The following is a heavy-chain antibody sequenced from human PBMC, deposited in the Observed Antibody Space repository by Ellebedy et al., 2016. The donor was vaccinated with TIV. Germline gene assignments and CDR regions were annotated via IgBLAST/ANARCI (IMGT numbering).Heavy chain of an antibody. D-gene: IGHD3/OR15-3a*01. J-gene: IGHJ5*02. Sequence: GESLKISCAASGFTFSDYWMSWVRQAPGKGLEWVANIKKDGSEKYYVDSVKGRFTISRDNAKNSLYLQMNSLRADDTAVYYCARGTWTRGSWGQGTLVTVSS. CDR3: ARGTWTRGS. CDR2: IKKDGSEK. V-gene: IGHV3-7*03. CDR1: GFTFSDYW.